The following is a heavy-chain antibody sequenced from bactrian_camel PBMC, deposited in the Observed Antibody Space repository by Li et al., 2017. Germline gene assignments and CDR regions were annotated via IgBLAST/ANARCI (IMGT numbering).Heavy chain of an antibody. CDR2: IDGFGWT. V-gene: IGHV3S1*01. Sequence: VQLVESGGGSVPAGGSLRLSCTASGYTASRYCMAWFRQAPGKEREAVATIDGFGWTTYADSVKGRFTISRDNAKNTLYLQLNSLKTEDTAMYYCAKDIGSSWFRFGYWGQGTQVTVS. J-gene: IGHJ6*01. CDR1: GYTASRYC. D-gene: IGHD6*01. CDR3: AKDIGSSWFRFGY.